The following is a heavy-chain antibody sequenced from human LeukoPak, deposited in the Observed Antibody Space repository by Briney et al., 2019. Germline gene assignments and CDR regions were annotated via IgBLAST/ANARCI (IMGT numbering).Heavy chain of an antibody. J-gene: IGHJ4*02. D-gene: IGHD5-12*01. CDR3: AREMGLNIVATFGY. CDR2: IWYDGSNK. Sequence: GRSLRLSCAASGFTFSNYGMHWVRQAPGKGLEWVALIWYDGSNKYYADSVQGRFIISRDNSRNTLYLQMNSLRAEDTAVYYCAREMGLNIVATFGYWGQGTLVTVTS. V-gene: IGHV3-33*01. CDR1: GFTFSNYG.